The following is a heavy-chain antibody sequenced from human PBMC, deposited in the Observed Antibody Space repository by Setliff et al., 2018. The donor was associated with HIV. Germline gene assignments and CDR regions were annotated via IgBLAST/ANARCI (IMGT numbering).Heavy chain of an antibody. J-gene: IGHJ4*02. CDR1: GYSFTTHW. V-gene: IGHV5-51*01. Sequence: GESLKISCETSGYSFTTHWIGWVRQMPGKGLEWMGIIYPGDSDTRYSPSFQGQVTISADKSISTAYLQWSSLKASDTAMYYCARLGGSGSYPPGYFDYWGQGTLVTVSS. CDR2: IYPGDSDT. D-gene: IGHD3-10*01. CDR3: ARLGGSGSYPPGYFDY.